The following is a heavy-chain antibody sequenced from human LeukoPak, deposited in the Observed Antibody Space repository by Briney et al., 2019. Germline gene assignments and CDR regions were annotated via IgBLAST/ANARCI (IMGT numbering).Heavy chain of an antibody. CDR2: IYPGDSDT. J-gene: IGHJ4*02. Sequence: GESLKISCKGSGYKFTSYWIGWVRQMPGKGLEWMGIIYPGDSDTRYSPSFQGQVTISDDKSISTAYLQWSSLKASDSAMFYCAVAPLRQPWVDFWGQGALVTVSS. D-gene: IGHD1-1*01. CDR3: AVAPLRQPWVDF. CDR1: GYKFTSYW. V-gene: IGHV5-51*01.